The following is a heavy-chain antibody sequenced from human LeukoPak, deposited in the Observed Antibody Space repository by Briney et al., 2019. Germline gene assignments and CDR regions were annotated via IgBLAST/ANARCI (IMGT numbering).Heavy chain of an antibody. CDR3: ARGWPNNWFDP. J-gene: IGHJ5*02. CDR1: GGSISSYY. D-gene: IGHD2-15*01. CDR2: IYTSGST. V-gene: IGHV4-4*09. Sequence: PSETLSLTCTVSGGSISSYYWSWIRQPPGKGLEWIGYIYTSGSTNYNPSLKSRVTISVDTSKNQFSLKLSSVTAADTAVYYRARGWPNNWFDPWGQGTLVTVSS.